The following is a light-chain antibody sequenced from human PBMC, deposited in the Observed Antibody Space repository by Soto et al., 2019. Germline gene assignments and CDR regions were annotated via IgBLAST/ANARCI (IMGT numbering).Light chain of an antibody. CDR3: SSYAGSNNLI. CDR2: EVT. V-gene: IGLV2-8*01. Sequence: QSALTQPPSASGSPGQSVTISCTGASSDVGRSDSVSWYQQHPGEAPKLIIYEVTKRPSGVPDRLSGSKSGNTASLTVSGLQPEDEAHYYCSSYAGSNNLIFGGGTQLTVL. J-gene: IGLJ2*01. CDR1: SSDVGRSDS.